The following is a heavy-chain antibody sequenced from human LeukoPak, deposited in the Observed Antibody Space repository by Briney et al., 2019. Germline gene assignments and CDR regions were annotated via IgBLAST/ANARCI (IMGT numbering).Heavy chain of an antibody. V-gene: IGHV4-30-2*01. Sequence: SQTLSLTCAVSGGSISSGGYSWSWTRQPPGKGLEWIGYIYHSGSTYYNPSLKSRVTIPVDRSKNQFSLKLSSVTAADTAVYYCARAYGYYSPFDYWGQGTLVTVSS. CDR2: IYHSGST. D-gene: IGHD3-22*01. CDR1: GGSISSGGYS. CDR3: ARAYGYYSPFDY. J-gene: IGHJ4*02.